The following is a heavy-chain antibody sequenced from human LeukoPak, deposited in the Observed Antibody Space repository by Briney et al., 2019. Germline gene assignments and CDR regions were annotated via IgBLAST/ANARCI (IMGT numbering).Heavy chain of an antibody. J-gene: IGHJ4*02. D-gene: IGHD1-26*01. CDR1: GFTFSSYS. Sequence: GGSLRLSCAASGFTFSSYSMNWVRQAPGKGLEWVSSISSSSSYIYYADSVKGRFIISRDNAKNSLYLQMNSLRAEDTAVYYCARHPLVGATLIDYWGQGTLVTVSS. V-gene: IGHV3-21*01. CDR2: ISSSSSYI. CDR3: ARHPLVGATLIDY.